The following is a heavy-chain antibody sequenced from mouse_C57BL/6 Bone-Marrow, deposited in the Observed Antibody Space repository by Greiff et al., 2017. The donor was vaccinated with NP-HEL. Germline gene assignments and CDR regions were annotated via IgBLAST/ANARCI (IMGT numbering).Heavy chain of an antibody. Sequence: VQLQQSGAELVRPGASVKLSCKASGYTFTDYYINWVKQRPGQGLEWIARIYPGSGNTYYNEKFKGKATLTAEKSSSTAYMQLSSLTSEDSAVYFCAKAREYFDYWGQGTTLTVSS. CDR1: GYTFTDYY. V-gene: IGHV1-76*01. CDR3: AKAREYFDY. CDR2: IYPGSGNT. D-gene: IGHD3-1*01. J-gene: IGHJ2*01.